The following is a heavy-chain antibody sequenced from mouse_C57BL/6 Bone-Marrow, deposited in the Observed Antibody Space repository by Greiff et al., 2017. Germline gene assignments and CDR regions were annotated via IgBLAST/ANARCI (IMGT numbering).Heavy chain of an antibody. CDR1: GYTFTSYW. D-gene: IGHD1-1*01. Sequence: VQLQQSGAELVMPGPSVKLSCKASGYTFTSYWMHWVKQRPGQGLEWIGEIDPSDSYTNYNQKFKGKSTLTVDKSSSTAYMQLSSLTSEDSAVXYCVYYYGSSAYWGQGTLVTVSA. J-gene: IGHJ3*01. CDR3: VYYYGSSAY. V-gene: IGHV1-69*01. CDR2: IDPSDSYT.